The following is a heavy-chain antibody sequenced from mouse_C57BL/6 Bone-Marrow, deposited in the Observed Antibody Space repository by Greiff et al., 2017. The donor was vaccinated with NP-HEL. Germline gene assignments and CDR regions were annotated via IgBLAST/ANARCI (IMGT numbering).Heavy chain of an antibody. Sequence: LMESGPELVKPGASVKISCKASGYTFTDYYINWVKQRPGQGLEWIGWIYPGSGNTKYNEKFKGKATLTVDTSSSTAYMQLSSLTSEDSAVYFCARAGVYYGSSCWDAMDYWGQGTSVTVSS. D-gene: IGHD1-1*01. CDR3: ARAGVYYGSSCWDAMDY. CDR2: IYPGSGNT. CDR1: GYTFTDYY. J-gene: IGHJ4*01. V-gene: IGHV1-84*01.